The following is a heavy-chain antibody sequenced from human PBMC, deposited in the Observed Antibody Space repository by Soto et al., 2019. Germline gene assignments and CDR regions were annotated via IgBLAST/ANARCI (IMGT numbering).Heavy chain of an antibody. CDR2: MNPNSGNT. CDR1: GYTFTSYD. CDR3: ARRGYSSSWYYYYYYGMDV. Sequence: QVQLVQSGAEVKKPGASVKVSRKASGYTFTSYDINWVRQATGQGLEWMGWMNPNSGNTGYAQKFQGRVTMTSNTSISTAYMELSSLRSEDTAVYYCARRGYSSSWYYYYYYGMDVWGQGTTVTVSS. D-gene: IGHD6-13*01. J-gene: IGHJ6*02. V-gene: IGHV1-8*01.